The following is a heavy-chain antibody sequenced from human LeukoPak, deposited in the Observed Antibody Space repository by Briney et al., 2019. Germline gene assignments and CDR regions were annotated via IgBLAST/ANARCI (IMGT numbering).Heavy chain of an antibody. V-gene: IGHV4-59*01. CDR3: ARDSGGYSNSWFDY. Sequence: SETLSLTCTVSGASISSYYWTWIRQPPGKGLEYIGSIYYSGSTNYNPSLKSRVTISVDTSKKQFSLKLSSVTAADTAVYYCARDSGGYSNSWFDYWGQGTLVTVSS. CDR2: IYYSGST. D-gene: IGHD6-13*01. J-gene: IGHJ4*02. CDR1: GASISSYY.